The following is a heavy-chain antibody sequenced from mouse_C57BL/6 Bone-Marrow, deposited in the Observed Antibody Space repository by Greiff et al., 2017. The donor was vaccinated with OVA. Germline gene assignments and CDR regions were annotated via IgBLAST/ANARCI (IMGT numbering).Heavy chain of an antibody. CDR1: GYTFTSYG. CDR3: AIYYYGSSYEKNYFDY. CDR2: IYPRSGNT. J-gene: IGHJ2*01. D-gene: IGHD1-1*01. V-gene: IGHV1-81*01. Sequence: VQLQQSGAELARPGASVKLSCKASGYTFTSYGISWVKQRTGQGLEWIGEIYPRSGNTYYNEKFKGKATLTVDKSSSTAYMQLSSLTSEDSAVYYCAIYYYGSSYEKNYFDYWGQGTTLTVSS.